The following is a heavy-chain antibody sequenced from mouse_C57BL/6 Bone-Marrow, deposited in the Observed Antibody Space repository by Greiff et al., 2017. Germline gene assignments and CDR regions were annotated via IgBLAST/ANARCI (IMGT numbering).Heavy chain of an antibody. J-gene: IGHJ1*03. V-gene: IGHV1-26*01. Sequence: EVQLQQSGPELVKPGASVKISCKASGYTFTDYYMNWVKQSHGKSLEWIGDINPNNGGTSYNQKFKGKATLTVDKSSSTAYMELRSLTSEDSAVYYCARPPLYYGSSYGYFDVWGTGTTVTVSS. D-gene: IGHD1-1*01. CDR1: GYTFTDYY. CDR2: INPNNGGT. CDR3: ARPPLYYGSSYGYFDV.